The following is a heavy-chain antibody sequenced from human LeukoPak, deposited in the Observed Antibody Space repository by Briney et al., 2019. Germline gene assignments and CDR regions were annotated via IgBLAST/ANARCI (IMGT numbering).Heavy chain of an antibody. Sequence: GGSLRLSCAASGFTFSSFGMHWVRRAPGKGLEWVAFMPIDEDGGKTYFADSVKGRFTISRDNSKNTLYLQMSSLRAEDTAIYYCASGIIRGVITNDYWGQGTLVTVSS. V-gene: IGHV3-30*02. J-gene: IGHJ4*02. CDR2: MPIDEDGGKT. CDR3: ASGIIRGVITNDY. CDR1: GFTFSSFG. D-gene: IGHD3-10*01.